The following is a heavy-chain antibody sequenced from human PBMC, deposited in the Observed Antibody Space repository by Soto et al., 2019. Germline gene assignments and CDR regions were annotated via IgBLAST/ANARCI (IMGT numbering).Heavy chain of an antibody. CDR3: ARDPYDFWSGYPGYYFDY. CDR2: INPSGGST. D-gene: IGHD3-3*01. J-gene: IGHJ4*02. Sequence: ASVKVSCKASGYTFTRYYMHWVRQDPGQGLEWMGIINPSGGSTSYAQKFQGRVTMTRDTSTSTVYMELSSLRSEDTAVYYCARDPYDFWSGYPGYYFDYWGQGTLVTVSS. CDR1: GYTFTRYY. V-gene: IGHV1-46*03.